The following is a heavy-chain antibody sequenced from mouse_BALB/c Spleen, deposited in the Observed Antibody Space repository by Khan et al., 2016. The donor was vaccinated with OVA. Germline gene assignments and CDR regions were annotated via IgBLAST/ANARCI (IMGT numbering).Heavy chain of an antibody. Sequence: QVRLQQSGAVLVRPGSSVKISCKASGYAFSTYWMNWVKQRPGQGLEWIGQIYPGDGNTYYNGKFKGKVTLTADKSSSTAYMQLSSLTSEDSAVNFGAREGYYGSRRAWFAYWGQGTLVTVSA. J-gene: IGHJ3*01. CDR1: GYAFSTYW. D-gene: IGHD1-1*01. CDR2: IYPGDGNT. V-gene: IGHV1-80*01. CDR3: AREGYYGSRRAWFAY.